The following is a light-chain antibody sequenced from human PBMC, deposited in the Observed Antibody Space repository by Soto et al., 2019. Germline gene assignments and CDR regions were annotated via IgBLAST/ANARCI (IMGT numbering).Light chain of an antibody. J-gene: IGKJ4*01. V-gene: IGKV4-1*01. CDR1: QSVLYSSNNKNY. Sequence: DFLMTQSPDSLAVPLGESATITCKSSQSVLYSSNNKNYLAWYQRKPGQSPKLLIYWASTRESGVPDRFSGSGSGTDFTLTISSLQAEDVAVYYCQQYYSIPLTFGGGTKVDIK. CDR3: QQYYSIPLT. CDR2: WAS.